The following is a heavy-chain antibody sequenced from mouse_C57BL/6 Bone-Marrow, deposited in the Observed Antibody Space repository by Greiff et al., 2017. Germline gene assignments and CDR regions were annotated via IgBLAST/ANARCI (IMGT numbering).Heavy chain of an antibody. D-gene: IGHD1-1*02. V-gene: IGHV1-56*01. J-gene: IGHJ1*03. CDR1: GYTFTSHW. CDR3: SRCAVVGDFDV. Sequence: QVQLQQSGPELVRPGASVKISCKASGYTFTSHWMQWVRQRPGQGLEWIGEIAPGSGSTYYTQKFKGKATLTVDTSSSTAYMQLSSLTSEDSAVYYCSRCAVVGDFDVWGTGTTVTVSS. CDR2: IAPGSGST.